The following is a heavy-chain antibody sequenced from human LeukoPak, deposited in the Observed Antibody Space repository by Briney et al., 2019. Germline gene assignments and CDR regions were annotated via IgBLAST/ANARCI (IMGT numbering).Heavy chain of an antibody. V-gene: IGHV3-74*01. J-gene: IGHJ4*02. D-gene: IGHD6-13*01. CDR3: ARDSAGNDY. Sequence: GGSLRLSCAASGFTLSRYWMHWVRQAPGEGLVWVSRMNSDGSNTNYADSVKGRFTISRDNAKNSLYLQMNSLRAEDTAMYYCARDSAGNDYWGQGTLVTVSS. CDR2: MNSDGSNT. CDR1: GFTLSRYW.